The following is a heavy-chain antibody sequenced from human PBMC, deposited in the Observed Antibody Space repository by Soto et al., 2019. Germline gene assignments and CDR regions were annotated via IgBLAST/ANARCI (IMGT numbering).Heavy chain of an antibody. V-gene: IGHV4-34*01. CDR2: MNDSGGT. CDR1: GESFSGYY. J-gene: IGHJ4*02. D-gene: IGHD3-10*01. Sequence: QVQLQQWGAGLLKPSETLSLTCAVYGESFSGYYWSWIRQPPGKGLEWIGEMNDSGGTNYNPSLKSRVTISVDTSKTQFSLKLSSVTAADTAVYFCATGNAMFRGITWGQGTLVTVSS. CDR3: ATGNAMFRGIT.